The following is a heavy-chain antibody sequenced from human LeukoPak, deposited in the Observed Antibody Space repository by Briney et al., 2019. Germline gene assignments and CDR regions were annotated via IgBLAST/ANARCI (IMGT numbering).Heavy chain of an antibody. D-gene: IGHD5-18*01. CDR2: ISSSSSYI. J-gene: IGHJ4*02. V-gene: IGHV3-21*01. CDR3: ARDAMATRYYFDY. Sequence: GGSLRLSCAASGFTFSSYSMNWVRQAPGEGLEWVSSISSSSSYIYYADSVKGRFTISRDNAKNSLYLQMNSLRAEDTAVYYCARDAMATRYYFDYWGQGTLVTVSS. CDR1: GFTFSSYS.